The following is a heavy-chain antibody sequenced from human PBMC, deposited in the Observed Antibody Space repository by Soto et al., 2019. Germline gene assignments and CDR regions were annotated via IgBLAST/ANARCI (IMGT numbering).Heavy chain of an antibody. CDR2: MNPNSGNT. V-gene: IGHV1-8*01. CDR3: ARGLQRSLFGVPTSGNWFDP. Sequence: ASVKVSCKASGYTFTSYDINWVRQATGQGLEWMGWMNPNSGNTGYAQKFQGRVTMTRNTSISTAYMELSSLRSEDTAVYYCARGLQRSLFGVPTSGNWFDPWGQGTLVTVSS. J-gene: IGHJ5*02. CDR1: GYTFTSYD. D-gene: IGHD3-3*01.